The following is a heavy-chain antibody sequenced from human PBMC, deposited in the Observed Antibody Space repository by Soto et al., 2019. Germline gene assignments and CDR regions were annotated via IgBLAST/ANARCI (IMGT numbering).Heavy chain of an antibody. Sequence: QVQLQESGPGLVKPSETLSLTCTVSGGSISSYYWSWIRQPPGKGLEWIGYIYYSGSTNYNPSLKSRVTMAVDTSKNQFSLKLSSVTAAGTAVYYCARGGEWLVRWGQGTLVTVSS. CDR1: GGSISSYY. CDR3: ARGGEWLVR. V-gene: IGHV4-59*08. D-gene: IGHD6-19*01. CDR2: IYYSGST. J-gene: IGHJ4*02.